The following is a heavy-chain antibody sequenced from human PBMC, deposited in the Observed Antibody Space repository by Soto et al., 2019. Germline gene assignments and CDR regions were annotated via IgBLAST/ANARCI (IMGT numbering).Heavy chain of an antibody. CDR1: GGSITSGGYS. V-gene: IGHV4-30-2*01. CDR2: IYHSGIT. J-gene: IGHJ4*02. Sequence: QLQLQESGSGLVKPSQTLSLTCAVSGGSITSGGYSWSWIRQPPGKGLEWIANIYHSGITYYKPSRRRRVIISLNRSNNQFYLDLRSVTAADTAVYYCVWVVVVPAIWGAYFDSWGQGTLVTVSS. CDR3: VWVVVVPAIWGAYFDS. D-gene: IGHD2-15*01.